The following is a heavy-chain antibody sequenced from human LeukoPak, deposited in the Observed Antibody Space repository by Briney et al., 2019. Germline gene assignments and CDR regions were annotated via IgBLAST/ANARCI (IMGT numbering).Heavy chain of an antibody. CDR2: IRYDGSNK. CDR3: AKDRRSDYGDRALNWFDP. Sequence: PGGSLRLSCAASGFTFSSYGMHWVRQAPGKGLEWVAFIRYDGSNKYYADSVKGRFTISRDNSKNTLYLQMNSLRAEDTAVYYCAKDRRSDYGDRALNWFDPWGQGTLVTVSS. J-gene: IGHJ5*02. V-gene: IGHV3-30*02. CDR1: GFTFSSYG. D-gene: IGHD4-17*01.